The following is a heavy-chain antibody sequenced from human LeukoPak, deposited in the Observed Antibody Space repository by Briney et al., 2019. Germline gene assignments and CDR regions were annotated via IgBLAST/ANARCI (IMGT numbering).Heavy chain of an antibody. CDR3: ARVYYDFWSGYTYYMDV. Sequence: PGGSLRLSCAASGFTFSSYWMSWVRQAPGKGLEWVANIKQDGSEKYYVDSVKGRFTISRDNAKNSLYLQMNSLRAEDTAVYYCARVYYDFWSGYTYYMDVWGKGTTVTVSS. D-gene: IGHD3-3*01. J-gene: IGHJ6*03. CDR2: IKQDGSEK. V-gene: IGHV3-7*04. CDR1: GFTFSSYW.